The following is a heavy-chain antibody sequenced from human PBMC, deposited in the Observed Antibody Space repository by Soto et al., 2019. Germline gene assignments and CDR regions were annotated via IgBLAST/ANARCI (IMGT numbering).Heavy chain of an antibody. D-gene: IGHD3-22*01. J-gene: IGHJ6*02. CDR1: GYSVTSYW. CDR3: ALLGPGPVVIYCYGMDV. CDR2: IDPSDSYT. Sequence: VEALKISCKGCGYSVTSYWSSWDRQMPGKGLEWMGRIDPSDSYTNYSPSFQGHVTISADKSISTAYLQWSSLKASDTAMYYCALLGPGPVVIYCYGMDVWGQGTTVTVSS. V-gene: IGHV5-10-1*01.